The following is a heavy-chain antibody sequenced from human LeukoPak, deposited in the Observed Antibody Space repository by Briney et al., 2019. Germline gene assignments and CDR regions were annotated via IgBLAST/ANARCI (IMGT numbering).Heavy chain of an antibody. Sequence: GGSLRLSCAASVFTCSSYAMSWVRHAPGEGLEGVSAISGSGGSTYYADSVKGRLTISRDNSKKTLYLQMNSLRAEDTHVPYCAKSLMGIADPDAFDMWGQGTMVSVSS. CDR1: VFTCSSYA. V-gene: IGHV3-23*01. CDR3: AKSLMGIADPDAFDM. CDR2: ISGSGGST. J-gene: IGHJ3*02. D-gene: IGHD6-13*01.